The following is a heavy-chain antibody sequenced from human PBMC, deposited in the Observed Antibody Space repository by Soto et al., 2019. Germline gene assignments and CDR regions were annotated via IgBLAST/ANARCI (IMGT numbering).Heavy chain of an antibody. V-gene: IGHV1-58*01. Sequence: QMQLVQSGPEVKKPGTSVKVSCKASGFTFTSSAVQWVRQARGQRLEWIGWIVVSSGNTNYAQKFQERVTITRDMSTSTAYMELSSLRSEDTAVYYCAADRRSDWYYYYGMDVWGQGTTLTVSS. D-gene: IGHD6-19*01. CDR3: AADRRSDWYYYYGMDV. CDR2: IVVSSGNT. J-gene: IGHJ6*02. CDR1: GFTFTSSA.